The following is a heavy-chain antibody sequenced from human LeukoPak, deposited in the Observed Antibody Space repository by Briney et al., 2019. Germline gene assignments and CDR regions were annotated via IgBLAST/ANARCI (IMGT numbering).Heavy chain of an antibody. V-gene: IGHV1-2*02. D-gene: IGHD5-18*01. CDR1: GYTFTGYY. CDR2: INPNSGGT. CDR3: ARGKTPDTALFDP. Sequence: ASVKVSCKASGYTFTGYYMHWVRQAPGQGLEWMGWINPNSGGTNYAQKFQGRVTMTRDTSISTAYMELSRLRSDDTAVYYCARGKTPDTALFDPWGQGTLVTVSS. J-gene: IGHJ5*02.